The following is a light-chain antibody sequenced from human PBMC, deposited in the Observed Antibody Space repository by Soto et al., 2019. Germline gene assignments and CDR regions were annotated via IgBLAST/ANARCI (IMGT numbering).Light chain of an antibody. CDR2: SNN. V-gene: IGLV1-44*01. Sequence: QSVLTQPPSASGTPGQRVTISCSGSSSNIGSNTVNWYQQLPGTAPKLLIYSNNQRSSGVPDRFSGYKSGTSASLAISGLQYEDEADYYCAAWDDSLNGVVFGGGTKVTVL. J-gene: IGLJ2*01. CDR3: AAWDDSLNGVV. CDR1: SSNIGSNT.